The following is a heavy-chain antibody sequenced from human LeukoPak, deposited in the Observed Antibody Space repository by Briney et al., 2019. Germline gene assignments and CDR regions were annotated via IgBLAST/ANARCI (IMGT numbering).Heavy chain of an antibody. V-gene: IGHV1-2*06. Sequence: ASVKVSCKASGYTFTGHYMHWVRQAPGQGLEWMGRINPNSGGTNYAQKFQGRVTMTRDTSISTAYMELSRLRSDDTAVYYCARVFRGIAAAGSFDYWGQGTLVTVSS. D-gene: IGHD6-13*01. CDR1: GYTFTGHY. J-gene: IGHJ4*02. CDR3: ARVFRGIAAAGSFDY. CDR2: INPNSGGT.